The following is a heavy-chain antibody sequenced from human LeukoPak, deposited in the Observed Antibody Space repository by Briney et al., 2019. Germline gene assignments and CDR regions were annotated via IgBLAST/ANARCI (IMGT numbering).Heavy chain of an antibody. Sequence: SETLSLTCTVSGGSISNYWWSWIRQPPGKGLEWIGYVFDSGGTNYNPSLKSRVTISVDTSKKQFSLKLSSVTAADTAVYYCARETLGYCSSTSCYAFDYWGQGTLVTVSS. CDR2: VFDSGGT. V-gene: IGHV4-59*12. CDR1: GGSISNYW. D-gene: IGHD2-2*01. J-gene: IGHJ4*02. CDR3: ARETLGYCSSTSCYAFDY.